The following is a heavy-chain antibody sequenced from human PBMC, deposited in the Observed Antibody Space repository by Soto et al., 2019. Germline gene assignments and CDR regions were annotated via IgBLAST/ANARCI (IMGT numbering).Heavy chain of an antibody. V-gene: IGHV4-61*01. D-gene: IGHD1-26*01. J-gene: IGHJ4*02. CDR2: IYYSGST. CDR3: ARDSVGAKKGA. Sequence: SETLSLTCTVSGGSVSSGSYYWSWIRQPPGKGLEWIGYIYYSGSTNYNPSLKSRVTISVDTSKNQFSLKLSSVTAADTAVYYCARDSVGAKKGAWGQGTLVNVSS. CDR1: GGSVSSGSYY.